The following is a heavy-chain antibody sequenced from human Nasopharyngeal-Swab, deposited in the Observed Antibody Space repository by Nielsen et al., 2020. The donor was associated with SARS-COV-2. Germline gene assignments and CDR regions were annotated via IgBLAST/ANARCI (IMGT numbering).Heavy chain of an antibody. CDR1: GGSFSGYY. CDR3: AREYYYGSGSYLGY. D-gene: IGHD3-10*01. J-gene: IGHJ4*02. CDR2: INHSGST. Sequence: SATLSLTSAVYGGSFSGYYWSWIPQPPGKGLEWIGEINHSGSTNYNPSLKSRVTISVDTSKNQFSLKLSSVTAADTAVYYCAREYYYGSGSYLGYWGQGTLVTVSS. V-gene: IGHV4-34*01.